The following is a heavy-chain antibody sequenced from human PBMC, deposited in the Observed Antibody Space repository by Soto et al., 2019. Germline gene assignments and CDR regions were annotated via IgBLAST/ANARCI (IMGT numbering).Heavy chain of an antibody. Sequence: EVQLVESGGGLVQPGRSLRLSCAASGFTFDDYAMHWVRQAPGKGLEWVSGISWNSGSIGYADSVKGRFTISRDNAKNSLYLQMNSLRAEDTALYYCAKDMGWELKNWFDPWGQGTLVTVSS. D-gene: IGHD1-26*01. V-gene: IGHV3-9*01. CDR3: AKDMGWELKNWFDP. CDR2: ISWNSGSI. CDR1: GFTFDDYA. J-gene: IGHJ5*02.